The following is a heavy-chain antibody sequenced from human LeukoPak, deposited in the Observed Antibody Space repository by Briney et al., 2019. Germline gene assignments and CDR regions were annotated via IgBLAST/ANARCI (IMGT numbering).Heavy chain of an antibody. D-gene: IGHD4-23*01. Sequence: SETLSLTCTVSGGSISRSTYLWGWIRQPPGKGLEWIGTIYYRGSTYYNPSLKSRVIMSVDTSKNQFSLKLSSVTAADTAVYYCARDYGGNSWYFDLWGRGTLVTVSP. CDR1: GGSISRSTYL. CDR2: IYYRGST. CDR3: ARDYGGNSWYFDL. J-gene: IGHJ2*01. V-gene: IGHV4-39*01.